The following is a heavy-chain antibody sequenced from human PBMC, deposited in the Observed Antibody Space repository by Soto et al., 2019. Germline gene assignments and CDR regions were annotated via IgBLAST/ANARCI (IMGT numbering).Heavy chain of an antibody. D-gene: IGHD3-10*01. Sequence: VQLVESGGAVVQPGRSLRLSCAASGFTCSNYAVHVVRQAPGKGLEGVAVISYEGHTKYYPDPLKDRFTISRDNSMNTLYLKMDTMRLEDTAVYYCAKVTGTSGSHFFHGMDVWGQGTTVTVSS. CDR1: GFTCSNYA. V-gene: IGHV3-30-3*01. CDR2: ISYEGHTK. J-gene: IGHJ6*02. CDR3: AKVTGTSGSHFFHGMDV.